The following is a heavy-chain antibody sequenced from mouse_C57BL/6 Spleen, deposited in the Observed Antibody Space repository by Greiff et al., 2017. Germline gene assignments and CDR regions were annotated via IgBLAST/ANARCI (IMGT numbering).Heavy chain of an antibody. CDR3: ASFITTVVAHWYFDD. CDR2: INPSTGGT. J-gene: IGHJ1*03. V-gene: IGHV1-42*01. D-gene: IGHD1-1*01. CDR1: GYSFTGYY. Sequence: EVQLQQSGPELVKPGASVKISCKASGYSFTGYYMNWVKQSPEKSLEWIGEINPSTGGTTYNQKFKAKATVTVDKSSSTAYMQLKSLTSEDSAVYYCASFITTVVAHWYFDDWGTGTTVTVSS.